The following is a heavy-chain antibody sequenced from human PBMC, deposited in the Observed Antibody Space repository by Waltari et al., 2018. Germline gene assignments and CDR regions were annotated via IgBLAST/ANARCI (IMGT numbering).Heavy chain of an antibody. D-gene: IGHD7-27*01. CDR3: ARDRWGESHGYGY. J-gene: IGHJ4*02. V-gene: IGHV1-2*02. CDR1: GYTFTVYY. Sequence: QVQLVQSGVEVKKPGASVRVSCKASGYTFTVYYLHWICQAPGQGPEWRGSINPNQGATHYAQKLQGRVPMTRDTAINTAYLEVTSDDTAVYFCARDRWGESHGYGYWGRGTLVTVSS. CDR2: INPNQGAT.